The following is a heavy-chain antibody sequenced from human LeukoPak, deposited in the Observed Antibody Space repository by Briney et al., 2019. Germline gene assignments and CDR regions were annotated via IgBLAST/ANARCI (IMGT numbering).Heavy chain of an antibody. V-gene: IGHV3-9*01. CDR1: GFTFDDYA. D-gene: IGHD3-10*01. Sequence: PGGSLRLSCAASGFTFDDYAMHWVRQAPGKGLEWVSGISWNSGSIGYADSVKGRFTFSRDNAKNSLYLQMNSLRAEDTALYYCAGGPYYYYYMDVWGKGTTVTVSS. CDR2: ISWNSGSI. J-gene: IGHJ6*03. CDR3: AGGPYYYYYMDV.